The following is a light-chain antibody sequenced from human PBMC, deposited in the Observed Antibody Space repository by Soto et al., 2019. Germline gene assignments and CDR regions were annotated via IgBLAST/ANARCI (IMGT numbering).Light chain of an antibody. J-gene: IGKJ5*01. CDR3: QQRSNWPPVT. V-gene: IGKV3-11*01. Sequence: EIVLTQSPATLSLSPGERATLSCRASQSVSSYLAWYQQKPGQAPRLLIYDASNRATGIPARFSGSGSGTVFTLTISNLEPEDFAVYYCQQRSNWPPVTFGQGTRLEIK. CDR2: DAS. CDR1: QSVSSY.